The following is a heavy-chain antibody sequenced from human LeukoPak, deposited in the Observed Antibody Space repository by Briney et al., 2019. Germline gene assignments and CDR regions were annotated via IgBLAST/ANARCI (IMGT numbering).Heavy chain of an antibody. D-gene: IGHD1-26*01. CDR3: AKGYSGSYYSPPIFDY. J-gene: IGHJ4*02. CDR2: ISYDGSNK. Sequence: GRSLRLSCAASGFTFSSYAMHWVRQAPGKGLEWVAVISYDGSNKYYADSVKGRFTISRDNAKNSLYLQMNSLRAEDTALYYCAKGYSGSYYSPPIFDYWGQGTLVTVSS. CDR1: GFTFSSYA. V-gene: IGHV3-30*04.